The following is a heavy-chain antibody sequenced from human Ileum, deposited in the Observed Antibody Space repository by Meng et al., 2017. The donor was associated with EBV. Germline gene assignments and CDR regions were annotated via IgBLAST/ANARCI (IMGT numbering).Heavy chain of an antibody. Sequence: LLVQWPGLGNPSGTLSLTCAVSGGSISVINWWSWVRQSPEKGLEWIGEMSDSGITHYNPSLKSRVTISADKSNNQFSLKLTSVTSADTAVYFCAKNGEKYFEYWGQGTLVTVSS. J-gene: IGHJ4*02. CDR1: GGSISVINW. V-gene: IGHV4-4*02. CDR3: AKNGEKYFEY. CDR2: MSDSGIT.